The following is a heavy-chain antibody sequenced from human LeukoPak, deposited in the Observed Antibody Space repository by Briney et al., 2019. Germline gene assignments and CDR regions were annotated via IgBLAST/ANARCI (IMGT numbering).Heavy chain of an antibody. D-gene: IGHD5-18*01. J-gene: IGHJ4*02. CDR1: GGSISSSSYY. Sequence: SETLSLTCTVSGGSISSSSYYWGWIRQPPGKGLEWIGSIYYSGSTYYNPSLKSRVTISVDTSKNQFSLKLSSVTAADTAVYYCARGHSEYTHGYHFDYWGQGTLVTVSS. V-gene: IGHV4-39*07. CDR2: IYYSGST. CDR3: ARGHSEYTHGYHFDY.